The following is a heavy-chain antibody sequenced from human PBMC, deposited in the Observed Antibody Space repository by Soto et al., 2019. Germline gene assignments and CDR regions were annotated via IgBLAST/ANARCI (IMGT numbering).Heavy chain of an antibody. CDR1: GFNFRSYE. J-gene: IGHJ2*01. Sequence: EVQLVESGGGLVQPGGSLRLSCAASGFNFRSYEMNWVRQAPGKGLEWVSYISGSASSIYYADSVKGRFTTSRDNAKNSLYLQMNSLRAEATAVYYCTRGRPGGWYFDLWGRGTLVTVS. CDR2: ISGSASSI. V-gene: IGHV3-48*03. D-gene: IGHD3-10*01. CDR3: TRGRPGGWYFDL.